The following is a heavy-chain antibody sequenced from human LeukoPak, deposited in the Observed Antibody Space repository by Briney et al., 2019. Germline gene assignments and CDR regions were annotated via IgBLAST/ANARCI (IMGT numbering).Heavy chain of an antibody. D-gene: IGHD2-21*01. CDR3: ANIAARDEYYFDY. V-gene: IGHV1-69*13. Sequence: SVKVSCKASGGTFSSYAISWVRQAPGQGLEWMGGIIPIFGTANYAQKFQGRVTITADESTSTAYMELSSLRSEDTAVYYCANIAARDEYYFDYWGQGTLVTVSS. CDR1: GGTFSSYA. CDR2: IIPIFGTA. J-gene: IGHJ4*02.